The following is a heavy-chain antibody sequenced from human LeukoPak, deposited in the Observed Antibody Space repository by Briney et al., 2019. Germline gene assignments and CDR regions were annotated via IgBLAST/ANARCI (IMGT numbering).Heavy chain of an antibody. D-gene: IGHD3-22*01. CDR3: AKDHYDSSGYSLNWFDP. CDR1: GFTFSSYG. V-gene: IGHV3-30*02. J-gene: IGHJ5*02. Sequence: GGSLRLSCAASGFTFSSYGMHWVRQAPGKGLEWVAFIRYDGSNKYYADSVKGRFTISRDNSKNTLYLQMNSLGAEDTAVYYCAKDHYDSSGYSLNWFDPWGQGTLVTVSS. CDR2: IRYDGSNK.